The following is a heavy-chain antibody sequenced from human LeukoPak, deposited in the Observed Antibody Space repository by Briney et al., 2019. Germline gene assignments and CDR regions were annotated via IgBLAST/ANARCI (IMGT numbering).Heavy chain of an antibody. V-gene: IGHV4-59*01. J-gene: IGHJ6*02. D-gene: IGHD2-2*01. Sequence: SETLSLTCTVSGGSISSYYWAWIRQPPGKGLEWIGYIYFPGTTNYNPSLKSRVTMSIDTSNNQFSLRLTSVTAADTALYYCARAGCSTTSCPMDVWGQGTTVTVSS. CDR2: IYFPGTT. CDR1: GGSISSYY. CDR3: ARAGCSTTSCPMDV.